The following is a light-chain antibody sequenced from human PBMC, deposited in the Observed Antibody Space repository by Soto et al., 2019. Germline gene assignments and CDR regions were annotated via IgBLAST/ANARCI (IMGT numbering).Light chain of an antibody. CDR2: DAS. J-gene: IGKJ5*01. CDR1: QSVSIK. CDR3: QKRSNRIT. V-gene: IGKV3-11*01. Sequence: EVVMTQSTATLSVSPGERATLSFRASQSVSIKLAWYQQKPGQAPRLLIYDASNRATGIPARFSGSGSGTDFTLTISSLEPEDFAVYYCQKRSNRITFGQGTRLQIK.